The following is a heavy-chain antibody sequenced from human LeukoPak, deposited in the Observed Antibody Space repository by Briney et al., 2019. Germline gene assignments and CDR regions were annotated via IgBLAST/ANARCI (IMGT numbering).Heavy chain of an antibody. V-gene: IGHV3-9*01. D-gene: IGHD1-26*01. CDR1: GFTFDDYA. J-gene: IGHJ3*02. Sequence: PGGSLRLSCAASGFTFDDYAMHWVRQAPGKGLEWVSGISWNIGSIGYADYVKGRFTISRDNAKNSLYLQMNSLRAEDTALYYCAKDMRRVGATILLIWGQGTMVTVSS. CDR2: ISWNIGSI. CDR3: AKDMRRVGATILLI.